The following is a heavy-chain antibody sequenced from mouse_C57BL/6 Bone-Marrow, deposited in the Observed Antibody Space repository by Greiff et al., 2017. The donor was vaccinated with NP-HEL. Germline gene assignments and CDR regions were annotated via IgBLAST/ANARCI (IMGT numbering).Heavy chain of an antibody. D-gene: IGHD3-3*01. Sequence: EVQWVESGGGLVQPGGSMKLSCVASGFTFSNYWMNWVRQSPEKGLEWVAQIRLKSDNYATHYAESVKGRFTISRDDSKSSVYLQMNNLRAEDTGIYYCTENGTRGAWFAYWGQGTLVTVSA. J-gene: IGHJ3*01. CDR1: GFTFSNYW. V-gene: IGHV6-3*01. CDR3: TENGTRGAWFAY. CDR2: IRLKSDNYAT.